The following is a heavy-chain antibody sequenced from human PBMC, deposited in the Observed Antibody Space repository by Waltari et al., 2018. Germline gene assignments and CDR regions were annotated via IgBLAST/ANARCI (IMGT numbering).Heavy chain of an antibody. J-gene: IGHJ4*02. CDR2: INHSGST. CDR3: ARGDSSSYYNAIEN. Sequence: QVQLQQWGAGLLKPSETLSLTCAVYGGSFSGYYWSWIRQPPGKGLEWIGEINHSGSTNYNPSLKSRVTMSLDTSKNQFSLKVNSVTAADTAVYYCARGDSSSYYNAIENWGQGSLVTVSS. D-gene: IGHD6-13*01. CDR1: GGSFSGYY. V-gene: IGHV4-34*01.